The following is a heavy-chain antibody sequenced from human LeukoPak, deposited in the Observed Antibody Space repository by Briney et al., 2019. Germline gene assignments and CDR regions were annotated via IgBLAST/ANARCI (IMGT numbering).Heavy chain of an antibody. V-gene: IGHV3-15*01. Sequence: PGGSLRLSCAASGFTFSNAWMSWVRQAPGKGLEWVGRIKSKTDGGTTDYAAPVKGRFTIPRDDSKNTLYLQMNSLRAEDTAVYYCAAVAATTNYYYMDVWGKGTTVTISS. D-gene: IGHD6-19*01. CDR2: IKSKTDGGTT. CDR3: AAVAATTNYYYMDV. J-gene: IGHJ6*03. CDR1: GFTFSNAW.